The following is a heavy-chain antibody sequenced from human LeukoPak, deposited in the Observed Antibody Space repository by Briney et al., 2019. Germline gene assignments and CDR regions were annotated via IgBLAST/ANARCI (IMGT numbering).Heavy chain of an antibody. D-gene: IGHD2-15*01. J-gene: IGHJ4*02. CDR1: GGSISSGSYY. Sequence: SQTLSLTCTVSGGSISSGSYYWSWIRQPAGKGLEWIGRIYSSGGTNYNPSLKSRVTMSVDTSKNQFSLKLSSVTAADTAVYYCARDSPRYPYYFDFWGQGTLVTVSS. CDR3: ARDSPRYPYYFDF. CDR2: IYSSGGT. V-gene: IGHV4-61*02.